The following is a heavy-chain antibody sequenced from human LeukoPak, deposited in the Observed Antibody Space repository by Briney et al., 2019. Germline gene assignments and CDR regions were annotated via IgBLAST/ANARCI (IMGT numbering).Heavy chain of an antibody. CDR1: GFTFTSSA. V-gene: IGHV1-58*02. CDR2: IVVGSGNT. D-gene: IGHD2-15*01. Sequence: VKVSCKVSGFTFTSSAMQWVRQARGQRLEWIGWIVVGSGNTNYAQKFQERVTITRDMSTSTAYMELSSLRSEDTAVYYCAAVGYANCSGGSCFFDYWGQGTLVTVSS. CDR3: AAVGYANCSGGSCFFDY. J-gene: IGHJ4*02.